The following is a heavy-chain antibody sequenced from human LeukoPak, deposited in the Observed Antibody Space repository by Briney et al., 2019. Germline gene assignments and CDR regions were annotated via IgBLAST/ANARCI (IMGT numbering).Heavy chain of an antibody. CDR1: GDSISSGDYY. V-gene: IGHV4-61*02. Sequence: SETLSLTCTVSGDSISSGDYYWSWIRQPAGKGLEWIGRIYTSGSTNYNPSLKSRVTMSVDTSKNQFSLKLSSVTAADTAVYYCARDQYAVARGFDHYYYMDVWGKGTTVTISS. CDR2: IYTSGST. D-gene: IGHD6-19*01. CDR3: ARDQYAVARGFDHYYYMDV. J-gene: IGHJ6*03.